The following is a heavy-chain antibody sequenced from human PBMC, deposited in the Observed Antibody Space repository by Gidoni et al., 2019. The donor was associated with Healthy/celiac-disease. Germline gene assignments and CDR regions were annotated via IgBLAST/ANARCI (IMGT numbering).Heavy chain of an antibody. J-gene: IGHJ5*02. Sequence: QVQLQQWGAGLLKPSETLSLTCAVYGGSFSGYYWSWIRQPPGKGLEWIGEINHSGSTNYNPSLKSRVTISVDTSKNQFSLKLSSVTAADTAVYYCARGVVWSWFDPWGQGTLVTVSS. CDR1: GGSFSGYY. V-gene: IGHV4-34*01. CDR3: ARGVVWSWFDP. D-gene: IGHD2-15*01. CDR2: INHSGST.